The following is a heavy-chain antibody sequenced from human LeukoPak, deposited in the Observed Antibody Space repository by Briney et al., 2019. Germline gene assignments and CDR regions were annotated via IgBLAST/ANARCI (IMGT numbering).Heavy chain of an antibody. V-gene: IGHV3-30-3*01. Sequence: GGSLRLSCAASGFTLSSYAMHWVRQAPGKGLEWVAVISYDGSNKYYADSVKGRFTISRDNSKNTLYLQMNSLRAEDTAVYYCARGDCGGDCYSIENFDYWGQGTLVTVSS. CDR1: GFTLSSYA. J-gene: IGHJ4*02. CDR2: ISYDGSNK. D-gene: IGHD2-21*02. CDR3: ARGDCGGDCYSIENFDY.